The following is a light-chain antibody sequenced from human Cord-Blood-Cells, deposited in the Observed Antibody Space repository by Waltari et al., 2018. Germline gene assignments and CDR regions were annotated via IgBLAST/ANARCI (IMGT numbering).Light chain of an antibody. CDR2: GAS. J-gene: IGKJ5*01. CDR1: QSVSSSY. CDR3: QQYGSSPSIT. V-gene: IGKV3-20*01. Sequence: IVCTQSPGTQSLSPGETATPSCRASQSVSSSYLAWYQQKPGQAPRLLIYGASSRATCIPDRFSGSGSGTDFTLTISRLEPEDFAVYYCQQYGSSPSITFGQGTRLEIK.